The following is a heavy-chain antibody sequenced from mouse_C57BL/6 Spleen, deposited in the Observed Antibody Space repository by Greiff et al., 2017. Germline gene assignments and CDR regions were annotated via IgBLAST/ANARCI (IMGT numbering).Heavy chain of an antibody. CDR1: GFTFSDYG. J-gene: IGHJ4*01. CDR3: ARDPYGSSYGYAMDY. V-gene: IGHV5-17*01. Sequence: DVKLVASGGGLVKPGGSLKLSCAASGFTFSDYGMHWVRQAPEKGLEWVAYISSGSSTIYYADTVKGRFTISRDNANNTLFLQMTSLRSEDTAMYYCARDPYGSSYGYAMDYWGQGTSVTVSS. CDR2: ISSGSSTI. D-gene: IGHD1-1*01.